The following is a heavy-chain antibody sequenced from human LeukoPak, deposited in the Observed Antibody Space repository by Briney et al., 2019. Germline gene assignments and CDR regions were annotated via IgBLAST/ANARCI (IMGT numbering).Heavy chain of an antibody. CDR1: GFTFSSYA. V-gene: IGHV3-23*01. D-gene: IGHD2-15*01. CDR3: AKGVSGKGVAWYFDY. CDR2: ISGSGGST. J-gene: IGHJ4*02. Sequence: GGSLRLSCAASGFTFSSYAMSWVRQAPGQGLEWVSAISGSGGSTYYADSVKGRFTISRDNSKNTLYLQMNSLRAEDTAVYYCAKGVSGKGVAWYFDYWGQGTLVTVSS.